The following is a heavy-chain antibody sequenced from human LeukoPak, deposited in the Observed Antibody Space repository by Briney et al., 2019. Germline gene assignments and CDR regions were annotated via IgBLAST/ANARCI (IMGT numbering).Heavy chain of an antibody. Sequence: SETLSLTCTVSVGSISSYYWSWIRQPPGKGLQWIGYIHYTGSPNYNPSLKSRVTMSVDTSKNQFSLKLSSVTAADTAVYYCATGWELLDHWGQGTLVTVSS. J-gene: IGHJ4*02. CDR1: VGSISSYY. V-gene: IGHV4-59*01. CDR3: ATGWELLDH. CDR2: IHYTGSP. D-gene: IGHD1-26*01.